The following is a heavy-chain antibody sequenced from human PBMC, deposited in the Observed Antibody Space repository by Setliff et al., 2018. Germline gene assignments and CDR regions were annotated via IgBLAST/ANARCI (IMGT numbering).Heavy chain of an antibody. D-gene: IGHD3-3*01. J-gene: IGHJ5*02. CDR3: AREVGAKTIFGVVIRVRFDP. Sequence: SETLSLTCAVSGGSISSSNWWSWVRQPPGKGLEWIGEIYHSGSTNYNPSLKSRVTISVDKSKNQFSLKLSSVTAADTAVYYCAREVGAKTIFGVVIRVRFDPWGQGTLVTVSS. CDR1: GGSISSSNW. CDR2: IYHSGST. V-gene: IGHV4-4*02.